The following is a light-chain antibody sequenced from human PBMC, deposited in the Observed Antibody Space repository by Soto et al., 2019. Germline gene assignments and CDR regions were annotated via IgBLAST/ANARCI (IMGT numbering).Light chain of an antibody. Sequence: QSALTQPRSVSGSPGQSVTISCTGTSSDVGGYNYVSWYQHHPGKAPKLVIYDVSKWPSGVPDRFSGSKSGNTASLTISGLQAEDEADYYCSSYAGTSVVFGGGTKVTVL. CDR2: DVS. CDR3: SSYAGTSVV. V-gene: IGLV2-11*01. CDR1: SSDVGGYNY. J-gene: IGLJ2*01.